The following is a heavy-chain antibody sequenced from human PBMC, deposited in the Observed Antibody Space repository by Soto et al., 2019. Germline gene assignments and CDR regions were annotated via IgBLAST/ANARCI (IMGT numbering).Heavy chain of an antibody. CDR2: IIPIFRTP. CDR3: VRDSLVPAAADYFYGMDV. J-gene: IGHJ6*02. CDR1: GGDFSTYA. Sequence: QVQLVQSGAEVKKPGSSVKVSCNASGGDFSTYAISWVRQAPGQGLEWVGGIIPIFRTPTYAQNFQDRVTISADDSTSTAYMELNGLRSDDTAIYYCVRDSLVPAAADYFYGMDVWGQGTTVTVSS. D-gene: IGHD2-2*01. V-gene: IGHV1-69*01.